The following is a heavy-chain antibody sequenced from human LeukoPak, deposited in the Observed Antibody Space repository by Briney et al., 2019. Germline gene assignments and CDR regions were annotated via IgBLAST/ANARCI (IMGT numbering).Heavy chain of an antibody. V-gene: IGHV4-39*01. CDR1: GGSISSSSYY. D-gene: IGHD1-26*01. Sequence: SETLSLTCTVSGGSISSSSYYWGWIRQPPGKGLEWIGSIYYSGSTYYNPSLKSRVTISVDTSKNQFSLKLSSVTAADTAVYYCARIGRPSPWGQGTLVTVSS. CDR3: ARIGRPSP. CDR2: IYYSGST. J-gene: IGHJ5*02.